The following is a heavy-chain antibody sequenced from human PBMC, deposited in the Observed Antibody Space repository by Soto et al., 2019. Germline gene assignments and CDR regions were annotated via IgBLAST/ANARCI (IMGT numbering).Heavy chain of an antibody. V-gene: IGHV5-51*01. CDR2: IYPGDSDT. CDR1: GYSFTSYW. Sequence: GESLKISCKGSGYSFTSYWISWVRQMPGKGLEWMGIIYPGDSDTRYSPSFQGQVTISADKSISTAYLQWSSLKASDTAMYYCARQGTVTTTYYYYGMDVWGQGTTVTVSS. D-gene: IGHD4-17*01. CDR3: ARQGTVTTTYYYYGMDV. J-gene: IGHJ6*02.